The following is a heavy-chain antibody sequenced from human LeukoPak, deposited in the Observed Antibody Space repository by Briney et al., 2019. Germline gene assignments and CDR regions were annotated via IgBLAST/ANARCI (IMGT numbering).Heavy chain of an antibody. D-gene: IGHD1-14*01. CDR3: ARARKGYYFDY. J-gene: IGHJ4*02. CDR2: IDTSGSAM. V-gene: IGHV3-11*04. Sequence: GGSLRLSCAASGFTFIDKNMIWIRQAPGKGLEWVSYIDTSGSAMYYAVPVKGRFTISRDNARNSLYLQMNSLRAEDTAVYYCARARKGYYFDYWGQGTLVTVSS. CDR1: GFTFIDKN.